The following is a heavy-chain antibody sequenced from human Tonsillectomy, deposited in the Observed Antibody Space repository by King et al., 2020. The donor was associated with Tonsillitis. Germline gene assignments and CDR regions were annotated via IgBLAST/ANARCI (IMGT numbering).Heavy chain of an antibody. V-gene: IGHV2-5*02. CDR3: AHSTRASRCSGGSCYSVYY. D-gene: IGHD2-15*01. J-gene: IGHJ4*02. CDR2: IYWDDDM. CDR1: GFSLTTSGVG. Sequence: ITLKESGPTLVKPTQTLTLTCTFSGFSLTTSGVGVDWIRQPPGKALEWLAIIYWDDDMRYSPSLKNRRTITKDTSKNQVVLTMTNMDPVDTATYYCAHSTRASRCSGGSCYSVYYWGQGTLVTVSS.